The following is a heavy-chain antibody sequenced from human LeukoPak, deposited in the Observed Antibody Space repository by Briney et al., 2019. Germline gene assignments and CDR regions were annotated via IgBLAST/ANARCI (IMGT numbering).Heavy chain of an antibody. CDR2: INSDGSSI. J-gene: IGHJ3*02. CDR3: ARRRPGFFALDI. CDR1: GFTFSNYW. Sequence: GGSLRLSCAASGFTFSNYWMYWVRQGPGEGLVWVSRINSDGSSIAYADSVKGGVVISRDNDRNTLYLQINSLRVEDTAVYYCARRRPGFFALDIWGQGTLVTVSS. V-gene: IGHV3-74*01.